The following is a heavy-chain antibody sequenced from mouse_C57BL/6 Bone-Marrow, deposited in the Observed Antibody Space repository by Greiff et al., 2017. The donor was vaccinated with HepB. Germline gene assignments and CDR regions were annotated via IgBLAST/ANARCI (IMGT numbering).Heavy chain of an antibody. J-gene: IGHJ4*01. Sequence: EVKVEESGGGLVQPGGSLKLSCAASGFTFSDYYMYWVRQTPEKRLEWVAYISNGGGSTYYPDTVKGRFTISRDNAKNTLYLQMSRLKSEDTAMYYCAKYGSPYYAMDYWGQGTSVTVSS. CDR3: AKYGSPYYAMDY. CDR1: GFTFSDYY. V-gene: IGHV5-12*01. D-gene: IGHD1-1*01. CDR2: ISNGGGST.